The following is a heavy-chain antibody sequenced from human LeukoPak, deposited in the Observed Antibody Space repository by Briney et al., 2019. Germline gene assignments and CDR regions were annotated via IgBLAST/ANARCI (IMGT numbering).Heavy chain of an antibody. J-gene: IGHJ4*02. CDR3: ARGVDDEIVVVPAAMPFGY. D-gene: IGHD2-2*01. Sequence: ASVKVSCKASGYTFTSYGISWVRQAPGQGLEWMGWISAYNGNTYYAQKLQGRVTMTTDTSTSTAYMELRSLRSDDTAVYYCARGVDDEIVVVPAAMPFGYWGQGTLVTVSS. CDR2: ISAYNGNT. V-gene: IGHV1-18*04. CDR1: GYTFTSYG.